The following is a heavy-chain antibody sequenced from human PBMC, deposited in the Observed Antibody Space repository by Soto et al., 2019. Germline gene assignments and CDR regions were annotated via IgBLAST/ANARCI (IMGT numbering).Heavy chain of an antibody. Sequence: QVQLVQSGAEVKKPGSSVKVSCKASGGTFSSYAISWVRQAPGQGLEWMGGIIPIFGTANYAQKFQGRVTITADESTSTAYMELSSLRSEDTAVYYCASSGVVVVAATRPYYYGMDVWGQGTTVTVYS. CDR1: GGTFSSYA. CDR3: ASSGVVVVAATRPYYYGMDV. D-gene: IGHD2-15*01. J-gene: IGHJ6*02. CDR2: IIPIFGTA. V-gene: IGHV1-69*01.